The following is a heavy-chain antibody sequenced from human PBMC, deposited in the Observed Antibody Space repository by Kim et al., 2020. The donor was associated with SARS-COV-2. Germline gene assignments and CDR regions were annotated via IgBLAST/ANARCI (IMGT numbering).Heavy chain of an antibody. V-gene: IGHV3-66*01. CDR3: AREATWIQRGQYYYYGMDV. D-gene: IGHD5-18*01. CDR1: GFTVSSNY. J-gene: IGHJ6*02. Sequence: GGSLRLSCAASGFTVSSNYMSWVRQAPGKGLEWVSVIYSGGSTYYADSVKGRFTISRDNSKNTLYLQMNSLRAEDTAVYYCAREATWIQRGQYYYYGMDVWGQGTTVTVSS. CDR2: IYSGGST.